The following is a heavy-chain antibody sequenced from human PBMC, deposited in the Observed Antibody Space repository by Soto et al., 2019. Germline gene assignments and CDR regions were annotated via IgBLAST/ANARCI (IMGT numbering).Heavy chain of an antibody. CDR1: GYTFTSYG. CDR2: INADNGNT. V-gene: IGHV1-18*01. CDR3: ARDKSSSSGEDAFDI. Sequence: ASVKVSCKASGYTFTSYGISWVRQAPGQGLEWMGWINADNGNTNYAQKLQGRVTMTTDTSTSTAYMELSSLRSEDTAVYYCARDKSSSSGEDAFDIWGQGTMVTVSS. J-gene: IGHJ3*02. D-gene: IGHD3-10*01.